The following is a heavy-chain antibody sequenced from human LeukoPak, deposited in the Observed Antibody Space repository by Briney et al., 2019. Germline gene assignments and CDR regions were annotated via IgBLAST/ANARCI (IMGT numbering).Heavy chain of an antibody. CDR3: AKASRADFVVVVAGFEY. J-gene: IGHJ4*02. CDR2: ISSSSSTI. V-gene: IGHV3-48*02. Sequence: GGSLRLSCAASGSTFSSYSMNWVRQAPGKGLEWVSYISSSSSTIYYADSVKGRFTISRDNAKNSLYLQMNSLRDEDTAVYYCAKASRADFVVVVAGFEYWGQGTLVTVSS. CDR1: GSTFSSYS. D-gene: IGHD2-15*01.